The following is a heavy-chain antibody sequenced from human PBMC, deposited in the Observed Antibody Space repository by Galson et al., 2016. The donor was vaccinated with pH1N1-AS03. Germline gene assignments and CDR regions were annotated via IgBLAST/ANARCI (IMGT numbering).Heavy chain of an antibody. Sequence: SLRLSCAASGFTFSDAWMSWVRQAPGKGLEWVGRLKSKTGGGTADYAAPVKGRFTISRDDSKNTLFLQMNSLRPEDTAVYYCASDHNWNGYWGQGTLVTVSS. D-gene: IGHD1-20*01. CDR2: LKSKTGGGTA. CDR1: GFTFSDAW. CDR3: ASDHNWNGY. J-gene: IGHJ4*02. V-gene: IGHV3-15*01.